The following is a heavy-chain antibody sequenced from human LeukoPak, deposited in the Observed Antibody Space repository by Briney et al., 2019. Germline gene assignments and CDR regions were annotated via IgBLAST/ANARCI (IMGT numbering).Heavy chain of an antibody. CDR3: ARFFWSVYYTPFFDY. Sequence: SETLSLTCTVSGGSISSSSYYWGWIRQPPGKGLEWIGSIYYSGSTYYNPSLKSRVTISVDTSKNQFSLKLSSVTAADTAVYYCARFFWSVYYTPFFDYWGQGTLVTVSS. CDR2: IYYSGST. CDR1: GGSISSSSYY. V-gene: IGHV4-39*01. J-gene: IGHJ4*02. D-gene: IGHD3-3*01.